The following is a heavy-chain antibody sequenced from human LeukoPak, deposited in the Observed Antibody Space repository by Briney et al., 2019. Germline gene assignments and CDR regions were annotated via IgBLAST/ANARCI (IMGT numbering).Heavy chain of an antibody. D-gene: IGHD3-22*01. V-gene: IGHV4-59*08. J-gene: IGHJ4*02. CDR3: ARRRDGYYYDSSGHFDY. CDR2: IYYSGST. Sequence: SETLSLTCTVSGGSISSYYWSWIRQPPGKGLEWIGYIYYSGSTNYNPSLKSRVTISVDTSKNQFSLKLSSVTAADTAVYYCARRRDGYYYDSSGHFDYWGQGTLVTVPS. CDR1: GGSISSYY.